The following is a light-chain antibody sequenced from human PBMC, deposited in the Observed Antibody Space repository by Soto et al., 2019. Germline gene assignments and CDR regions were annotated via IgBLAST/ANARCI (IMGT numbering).Light chain of an antibody. CDR3: QQYDNLLFT. CDR1: QDITNY. CDR2: DAS. V-gene: IGKV1-33*01. Sequence: DIQMTQSPSSLSASVGERVTITCQASQDITNYLNWYQQKPGKAPKLLIYDASNFQTGVPARFSGSGSGTDFTFTISSLQPEDIATYYCQQYDNLLFTFGQGTRLEIK. J-gene: IGKJ5*01.